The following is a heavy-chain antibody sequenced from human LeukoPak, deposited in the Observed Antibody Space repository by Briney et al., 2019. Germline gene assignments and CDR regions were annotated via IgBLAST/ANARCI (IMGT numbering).Heavy chain of an antibody. V-gene: IGHV1-2*02. D-gene: IGHD3-10*01. CDR2: INPNSGGT. Sequence: ASVKVSCKASGYTFTGYYMHWVRQAPGQGLEWMGWINPNSGGTNYAQKFQGRVTMTRDTSISTAYMELSRLRSEDSAVYYCARRFGELLSHTFDIWGQGTMVTVSS. J-gene: IGHJ3*02. CDR3: ARRFGELLSHTFDI. CDR1: GYTFTGYY.